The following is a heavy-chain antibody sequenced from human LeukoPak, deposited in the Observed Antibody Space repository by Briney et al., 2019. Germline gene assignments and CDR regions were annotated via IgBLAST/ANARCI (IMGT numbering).Heavy chain of an antibody. J-gene: IGHJ4*02. V-gene: IGHV4-34*01. CDR1: GGSFSGYY. CDR3: ARTKRIYYYDSSGYLDY. Sequence: SETLSLTCAVYGGSFSGYYWSWIRQPPGNGLEWIGEINHSGSTNYNPSLKSRVTISVDTSKNQFSLKLSSVTAADTAVYYCARTKRIYYYDSSGYLDYWGQGTLVTVSS. D-gene: IGHD3-22*01. CDR2: INHSGST.